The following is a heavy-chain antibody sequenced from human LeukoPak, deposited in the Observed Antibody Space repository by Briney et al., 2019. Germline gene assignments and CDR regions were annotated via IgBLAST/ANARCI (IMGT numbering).Heavy chain of an antibody. D-gene: IGHD5-18*01. Sequence: SETLSLTCTVYGGSISSYYWSWIRQPSGKGLEWIGYISYSGSTNYNPSLKSRVTISVDTSKNQFSLKLSSVTAADTAVYYCARGRGYSYGYRYYYGMDVWGQGTTVTVSS. J-gene: IGHJ6*02. CDR1: GGSISSYY. CDR3: ARGRGYSYGYRYYYGMDV. CDR2: ISYSGST. V-gene: IGHV4-59*01.